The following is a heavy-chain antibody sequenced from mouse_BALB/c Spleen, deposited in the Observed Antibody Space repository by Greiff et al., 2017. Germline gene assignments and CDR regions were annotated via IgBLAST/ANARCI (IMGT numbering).Heavy chain of an antibody. V-gene: IGHV1-80*01. J-gene: IGHJ2*01. CDR2: IYPGDGDT. CDR3: ARWFPYYFDY. CDR1: GYAFSSYW. D-gene: IGHD2-2*01. Sequence: VQLQQSGAELVRPGSSVKISCKASGYAFSSYWMNWVKQRPGQGLEWIGQIYPGDGDTNYNGKFKGKATLTADKSSSTAYMQLSSLTSEDSAVYFCARWFPYYFDYWGQGTTLTVSS.